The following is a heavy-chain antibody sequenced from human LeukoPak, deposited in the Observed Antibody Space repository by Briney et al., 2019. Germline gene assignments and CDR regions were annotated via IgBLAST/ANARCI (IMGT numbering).Heavy chain of an antibody. V-gene: IGHV3-30-3*01. D-gene: IGHD2-2*01. CDR2: ISYDGSNK. CDR3: ARGPDIVVVPAAYEGLGYYYGMDV. Sequence: PGRSLRVSCAASGFTFSSYAMHWVRQAPGKGLEWVAVISYDGSNKYYADSVKGRFTISRDNSKNTLYLQMNSLRAEDTAVYYCARGPDIVVVPAAYEGLGYYYGMDVWGQGTTVTVSS. CDR1: GFTFSSYA. J-gene: IGHJ6*02.